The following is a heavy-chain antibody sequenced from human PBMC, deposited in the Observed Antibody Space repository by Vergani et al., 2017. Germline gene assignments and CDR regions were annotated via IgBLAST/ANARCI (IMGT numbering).Heavy chain of an antibody. V-gene: IGHV1-69*04. Sequence: QVQLVQSGAEVKKPGASVKVSCKASGYTFTSYTISWVRQAPGQGLEWMGRIIPILGIANYAQKFQGRVTITADKSTSTAYMELSSLRSEDTAVYYCARDIVVVVAATQEVGGWFDPWGQGTLVTVSS. CDR3: ARDIVVVVAATQEVGGWFDP. J-gene: IGHJ5*02. CDR1: GYTFTSYT. D-gene: IGHD2-15*01. CDR2: IIPILGIA.